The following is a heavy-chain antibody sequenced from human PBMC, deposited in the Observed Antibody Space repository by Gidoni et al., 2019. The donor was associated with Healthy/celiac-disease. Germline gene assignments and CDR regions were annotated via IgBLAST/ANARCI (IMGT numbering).Heavy chain of an antibody. CDR2: INHSGST. V-gene: IGHV4-34*01. J-gene: IGHJ3*02. Sequence: QVQLQQGGAGLLKPSETLSLTCAVDGGSCSGYYWSWIRQPPGKGLEWIGEINHSGSTNYTPSLKSRVTISVDTSKHQFSLKLSSVTAADTAVYYCARGRLKIAVAGTSAFDIWGQGTMVTVSS. CDR3: ARGRLKIAVAGTSAFDI. CDR1: GGSCSGYY. D-gene: IGHD6-19*01.